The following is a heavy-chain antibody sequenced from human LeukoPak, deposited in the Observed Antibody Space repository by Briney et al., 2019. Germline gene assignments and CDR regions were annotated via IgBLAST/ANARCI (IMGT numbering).Heavy chain of an antibody. Sequence: PSETLSLTCTVSGDSISSGGYYWPWIRQHPGRGLEWIGYICYNGSTYYNPSLKSRVTISVDTSKNQFSLKLSSVTAADTAVYYCAALLGDGSIDYWGQGTLVTVSS. V-gene: IGHV4-31*03. D-gene: IGHD2-21*02. CDR2: ICYNGST. CDR1: GDSISSGGYY. J-gene: IGHJ4*02. CDR3: AALLGDGSIDY.